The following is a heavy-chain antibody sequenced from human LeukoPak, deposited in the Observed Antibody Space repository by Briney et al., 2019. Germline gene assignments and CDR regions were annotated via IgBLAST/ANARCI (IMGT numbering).Heavy chain of an antibody. D-gene: IGHD3-3*01. J-gene: IGHJ5*02. CDR3: ARRFFGVAAGWFDP. CDR1: GGTFSSYA. CDR2: IIPIFGTA. Sequence: SVKVSCKASGGTFSSYAISWVRQAPGQGLEWMGGIIPIFGTANYAQKFQGRVTITTDESTSTAYMELSSLRSEDTAVYYCARRFFGVAAGWFDPWGQGTLVTVSS. V-gene: IGHV1-69*05.